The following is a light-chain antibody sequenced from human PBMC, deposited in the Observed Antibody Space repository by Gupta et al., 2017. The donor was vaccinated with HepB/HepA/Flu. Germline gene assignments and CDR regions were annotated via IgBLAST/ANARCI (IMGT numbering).Light chain of an antibody. CDR2: DAS. CDR3: QQRINWPLT. V-gene: IGKV3-11*01. CDR1: QSVSRF. J-gene: IGKJ4*01. Sequence: EIVLTQSTVTLSLSPGESAPLSCRASQSVSRFLAWYQQKPGQPPSLLVFDASNRATGVPARFSGSGSGTDFTLTISSLEPEDFAVYYCQQRINWPLTFGGGTRVEIK.